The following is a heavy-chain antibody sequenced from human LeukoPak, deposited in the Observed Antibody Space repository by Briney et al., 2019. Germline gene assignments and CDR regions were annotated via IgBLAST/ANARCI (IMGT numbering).Heavy chain of an antibody. CDR1: GFTFNTYV. Sequence: GGSLRLSCAASGFTFNTYVMSWVRQAPGKGLEWVSAINGGGSNTYYADSVKGRFTISRDNSKNTLYLQMNSLRAEDTAVYYCAKQFDGYNYYFDYWGQGTLVTVSS. D-gene: IGHD5-24*01. CDR3: AKQFDGYNYYFDY. CDR2: INGGGSNT. V-gene: IGHV3-23*01. J-gene: IGHJ4*02.